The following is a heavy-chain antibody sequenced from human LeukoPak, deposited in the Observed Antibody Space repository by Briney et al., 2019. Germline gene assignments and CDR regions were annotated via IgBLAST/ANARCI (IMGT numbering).Heavy chain of an antibody. J-gene: IGHJ4*02. CDR1: GFTFRSYW. CDR2: IKQDGSEK. D-gene: IGHD2-15*01. V-gene: IGHV3-7*01. Sequence: GGSLRLPCATSGFTFRSYWMSWVRQAPGKGLEWVANIKQDGSEKYYVDSVKGRFTISRDNAKNSLYLQMNSLRAEDTAVYYCARDRGSYCSGGSCHFFDYWGQGTLVTVSS. CDR3: ARDRGSYCSGGSCHFFDY.